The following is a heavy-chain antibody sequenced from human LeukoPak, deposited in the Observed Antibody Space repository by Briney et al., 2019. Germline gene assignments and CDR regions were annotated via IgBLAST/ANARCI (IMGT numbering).Heavy chain of an antibody. CDR1: GYTFTGCY. CDR3: AREFALQLCLSAARNFDY. V-gene: IGHV1-2*02. D-gene: IGHD5-18*01. J-gene: IGHJ4*02. CDR2: INPNSSGT. Sequence: SVKVSCKASGYTFTGCYMHWVRPAPGQGLEWMGWINPNSSGTTYAQKFQGRVTMTRNTSISTAYMELSRLRSDDTAVYYCAREFALQLCLSAARNFDYWGQGTLVTVSS.